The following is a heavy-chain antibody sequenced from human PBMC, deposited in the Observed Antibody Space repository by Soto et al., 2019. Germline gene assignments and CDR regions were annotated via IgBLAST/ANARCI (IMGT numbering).Heavy chain of an antibody. V-gene: IGHV3-7*01. Sequence: GGSLRLSCAASGFTFSSYWMSWVRQAPGKGLEWVANIKQDGSEKYYVDSVKGRFTISRDNAKNSLYLQMNSLRAEDTAVYYCARVSSSGRPVPLLLFDYWGQGTLVTVSS. CDR1: GFTFSSYW. J-gene: IGHJ4*02. CDR3: ARVSSSGRPVPLLLFDY. D-gene: IGHD6-13*01. CDR2: IKQDGSEK.